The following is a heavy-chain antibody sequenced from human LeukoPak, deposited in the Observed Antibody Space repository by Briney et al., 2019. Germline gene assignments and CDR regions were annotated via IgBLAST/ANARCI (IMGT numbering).Heavy chain of an antibody. CDR2: INVYIGGA. CDR3: ARDILGRSNGGSNYFGMEV. Sequence: ASVKVSCKASGYTFTDYMHWVRQVPGQGLEWMGCINVYIGGAHYAQKFQDRLSMTRDTSINTAYMELSSLRSDDTAVYYCARDILGRSNGGSNYFGMEVWGQGTTVTVSS. V-gene: IGHV1-2*02. CDR1: GYTFTDY. J-gene: IGHJ6*02. D-gene: IGHD2-15*01.